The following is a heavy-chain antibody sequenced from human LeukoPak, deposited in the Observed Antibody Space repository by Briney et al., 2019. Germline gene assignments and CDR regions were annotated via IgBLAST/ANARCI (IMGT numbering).Heavy chain of an antibody. V-gene: IGHV3-30*02. D-gene: IGHD5-12*01. J-gene: IGHJ6*02. CDR1: DSPFITNG. CDR3: AKGVATITSSGGYYGMDV. Sequence: PGGPLRSPGAALDSPFITNGLHGSGQPQGKGRGGGPFIPYDGSNKYYADSVKGRFTISRDNSKNTLYLQMNSLRAEDTAVYYCAKGVATITSSGGYYGMDVWGQGTTVTVSS. CDR2: IPYDGSNK.